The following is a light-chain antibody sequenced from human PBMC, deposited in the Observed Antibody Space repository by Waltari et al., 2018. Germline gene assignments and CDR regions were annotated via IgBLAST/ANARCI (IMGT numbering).Light chain of an antibody. V-gene: IGLV1-47*01. CDR1: SSNIGSYY. CDR2: GNN. CDR3: AAWDDRLRGVV. J-gene: IGLJ2*01. Sequence: QSLLTQPPSASGTPGQRVTISCSGSSSNIGSYYVYWYQQLPGTAPKRLIDGNNQRPSGVPDRFSGSKSGTSGSLAISGLRSEDEADYYCAAWDDRLRGVVFGGGTKLTV.